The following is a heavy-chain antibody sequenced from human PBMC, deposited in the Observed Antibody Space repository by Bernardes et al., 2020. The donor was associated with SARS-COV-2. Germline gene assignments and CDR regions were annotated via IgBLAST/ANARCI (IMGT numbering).Heavy chain of an antibody. V-gene: IGHV3-23*01. D-gene: IGHD7-27*01. CDR1: GFAFSDFG. J-gene: IGHJ4*02. Sequence: GSVRLYCVASGFAFSDFGMAWVRQAPGKGLEWVSTLNTDGENTHYADSVKGRFTISRDNSKNMLYLQMNSLRAEDTAVYYCANDAGVDVFFDYWGQGTLVTVSS. CDR2: LNTDGENT. CDR3: ANDAGVDVFFDY.